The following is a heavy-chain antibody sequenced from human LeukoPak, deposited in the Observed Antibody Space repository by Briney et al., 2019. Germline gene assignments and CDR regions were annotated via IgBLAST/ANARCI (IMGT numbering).Heavy chain of an antibody. J-gene: IGHJ4*02. CDR2: ISYDGSNK. V-gene: IGHV3-30*18. D-gene: IGHD1-26*01. CDR1: GFTFSSYG. CDR3: AKEAVGAPAG. Sequence: GGSLRLSCAASGFTFSSYGMHWVRQAPGKGLEWVAVISYDGSNKYYADSVKGRFTISRDNSKNTLYLQMNSLRAEDTAVYYCAKEAVGAPAGWGQGTLVTVSS.